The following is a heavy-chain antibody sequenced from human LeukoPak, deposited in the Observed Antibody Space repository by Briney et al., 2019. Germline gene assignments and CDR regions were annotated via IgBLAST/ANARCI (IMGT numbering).Heavy chain of an antibody. J-gene: IGHJ6*02. Sequence: GASVKVSCKASGYTFTGYYMHWVRQAPGQGLEWMGWINPNSGGTNYAQKFQGRVTMTRDTSISTAYMELSGLRSDDTAVYYCARDLAPGDTAMAHYYYYGMDVWGQGATVTVSS. CDR1: GYTFTGYY. V-gene: IGHV1-2*02. CDR2: INPNSGGT. D-gene: IGHD5-18*01. CDR3: ARDLAPGDTAMAHYYYYGMDV.